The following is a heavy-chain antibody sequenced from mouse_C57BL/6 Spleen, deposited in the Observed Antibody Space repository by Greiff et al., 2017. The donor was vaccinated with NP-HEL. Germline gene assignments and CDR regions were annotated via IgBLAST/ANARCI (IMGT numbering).Heavy chain of an antibody. Sequence: EVKLVESGGGLVKPGGSLKLSCAASGFTFSSYTMSWVRQTPEKRLEWVATISGGGGNTYYPDSVKGRFTISRDNAKNTLYLQMSSLRSEDTAWYYCARYWYFDVWGTGTTVTVSS. CDR2: ISGGGGNT. CDR3: ARYWYFDV. J-gene: IGHJ1*03. CDR1: GFTFSSYT. V-gene: IGHV5-9*01.